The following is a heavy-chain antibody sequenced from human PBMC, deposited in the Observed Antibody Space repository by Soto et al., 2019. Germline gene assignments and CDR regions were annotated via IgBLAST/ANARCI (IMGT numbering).Heavy chain of an antibody. CDR1: GGSISSYY. CDR3: ARVTLPQRGFDP. CDR2: IYYSGST. D-gene: IGHD4-4*01. V-gene: IGHV4-59*08. Sequence: SLTCTVSGGSISSYYWSWIRQPPGKGLEWIGYIYYSGSTYYNPSLKSRVTISVDTSKNQFSLKLSSVTAADTAVYYCARVTLPQRGFDPWGQGTLVTVSS. J-gene: IGHJ5*02.